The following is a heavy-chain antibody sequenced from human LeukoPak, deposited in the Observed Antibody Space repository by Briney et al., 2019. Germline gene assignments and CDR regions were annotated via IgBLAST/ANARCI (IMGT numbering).Heavy chain of an antibody. D-gene: IGHD5-18*01. Sequence: SETLSLTCTVSGGSISSYYWSWIRQPPGKGQEWIGYIYYSGSTNYNPSLKSRVTISVDTSKNQFPLKLSSVTAADTAVYYCARSEQLWLLGVYYYGMDVWGQGTTVTVSS. CDR3: ARSEQLWLLGVYYYGMDV. CDR2: IYYSGST. J-gene: IGHJ6*02. V-gene: IGHV4-59*08. CDR1: GGSISSYY.